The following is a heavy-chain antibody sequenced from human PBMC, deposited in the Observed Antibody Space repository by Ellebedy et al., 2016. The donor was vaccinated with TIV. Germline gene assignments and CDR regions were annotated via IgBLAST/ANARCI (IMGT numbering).Heavy chain of an antibody. J-gene: IGHJ5*02. Sequence: AASVKVSCKASGYTFATYDVTWVRQATGQGLEWMGWMSPYTGKTGCAQKFQGRVTMTRNTSISTAYLELNSLTSEDTAVYYCTRGGTKGENNWFDPWGQGTLVIVSS. V-gene: IGHV1-8*02. CDR3: TRGGTKGENNWFDP. D-gene: IGHD3-10*01. CDR2: MSPYTGKT. CDR1: GYTFATYD.